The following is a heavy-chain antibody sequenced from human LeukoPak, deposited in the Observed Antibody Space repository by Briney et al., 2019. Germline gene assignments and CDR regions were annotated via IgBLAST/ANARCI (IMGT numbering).Heavy chain of an antibody. CDR1: GFTFTDHY. CDR2: INHNSGGT. J-gene: IGHJ4*02. V-gene: IGHV1-2*02. Sequence: ASVKVSCKTSGFTFTDHYFHWVRQAPGQGLEWMGWINHNSGGTNYAQKFQGRVTMTRDTSISTAYMELSRLRSDDTAVYYCARGAGRWSTDTTYSNYWGQGTLVTVSS. CDR3: ARGAGRWSTDTTYSNY. D-gene: IGHD1-26*01.